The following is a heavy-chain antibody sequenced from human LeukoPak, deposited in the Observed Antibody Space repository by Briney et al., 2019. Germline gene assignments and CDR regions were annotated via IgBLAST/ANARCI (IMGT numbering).Heavy chain of an antibody. D-gene: IGHD3-22*01. CDR2: ISNDGSDK. CDR1: GFTFSSYG. J-gene: IGHJ4*02. CDR3: AKGTVIVGYYFDS. Sequence: GGSLRLSCAASGFTFSSYGIHWVRQAPGKGLEWVAVISNDGSDKSCADSVKGRFTISRDNSKNTLYLQMNSLRAEDTAVYFCAKGTVIVGYYFDSWGQGTLVTVSS. V-gene: IGHV3-30*18.